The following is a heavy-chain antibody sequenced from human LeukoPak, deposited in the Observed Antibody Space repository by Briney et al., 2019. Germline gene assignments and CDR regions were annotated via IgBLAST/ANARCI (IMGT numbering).Heavy chain of an antibody. Sequence: GGSLRLSCAASGSSFSNTWMNWVRLAPGKGLEWVGRVKSKSDGGTAEYAAPVKGRFTISRDDSKNTLYVQMSSLKIEDTALYYCTPGGKDYVHWGQGTLVTVSS. V-gene: IGHV3-15*07. CDR3: TPGGKDYVH. J-gene: IGHJ4*02. D-gene: IGHD4-17*01. CDR2: VKSKSDGGTA. CDR1: GSSFSNTW.